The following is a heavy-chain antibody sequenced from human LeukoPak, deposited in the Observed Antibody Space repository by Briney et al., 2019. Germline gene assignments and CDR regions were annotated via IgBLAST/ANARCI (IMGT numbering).Heavy chain of an antibody. J-gene: IGHJ6*03. V-gene: IGHV4-34*01. D-gene: IGHD2-15*01. CDR1: GGSFNGYY. CDR3: ARGRMVAAFYYYYMDV. Sequence: SETLSLTCAVYGGSFNGYYWSWIRQPPGKGLEWIGEINHSGSTNYNPSLKSRVTISVDTSKNQFSLKLSSVTAADTAVYYCARGRMVAAFYYYYMDVWGKGTTVTVSS. CDR2: INHSGST.